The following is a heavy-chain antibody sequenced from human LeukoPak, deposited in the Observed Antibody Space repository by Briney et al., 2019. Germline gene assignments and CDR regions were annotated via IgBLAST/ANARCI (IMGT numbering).Heavy chain of an antibody. V-gene: IGHV3-23*01. CDR3: AKLKRDSGSYLHYYFDY. Sequence: GGSLRLSCAASGFTFDDHAMSWVRQAPGKGLEWVSTISGDGGITYYADSVEGRFTISRDNSKNTLYLQMNSLKTEDTAVYYCAKLKRDSGSYLHYYFDYWGQGTLVTVSS. D-gene: IGHD1-26*01. J-gene: IGHJ4*02. CDR1: GFTFDDHA. CDR2: ISGDGGIT.